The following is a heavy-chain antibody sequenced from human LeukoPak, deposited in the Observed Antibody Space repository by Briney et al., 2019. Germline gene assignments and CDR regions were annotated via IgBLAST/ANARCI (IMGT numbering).Heavy chain of an antibody. CDR3: ARRDGDNYDFDY. CDR2: GFYIGRT. D-gene: IGHD5-24*01. V-gene: IGHV4-59*02. CDR1: GASVGSHY. Sequence: SETLSLTCTVSGASVGSHYWSWIRQTPGKGLEWLGYGFYIGRTNYNPSLGSRVAISLDTSKNQFSLRLTAVTAADTAVYYCARRDGDNYDFDYWGQGILVTVSS. J-gene: IGHJ4*02.